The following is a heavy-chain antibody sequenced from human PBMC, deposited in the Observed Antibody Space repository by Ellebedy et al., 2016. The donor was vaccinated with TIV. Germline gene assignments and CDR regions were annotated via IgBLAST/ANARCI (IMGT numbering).Heavy chain of an antibody. Sequence: GESLKISCAASGFPFSSYAMHWVRQAPGKGLEWVSAIRGSGDSTYSVDSVKGRFTISRDNSKNTLYLQMNSLRAEDTAVYYCAKDSRWQLVSPGNSFDPWGQGTLVTVSS. V-gene: IGHV3-23*01. CDR1: GFPFSSYA. CDR3: AKDSRWQLVSPGNSFDP. CDR2: IRGSGDST. J-gene: IGHJ5*02. D-gene: IGHD6-13*01.